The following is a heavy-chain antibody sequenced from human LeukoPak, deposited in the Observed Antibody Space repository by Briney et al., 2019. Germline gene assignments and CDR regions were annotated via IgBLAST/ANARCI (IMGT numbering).Heavy chain of an antibody. CDR1: GGSFSGYY. J-gene: IGHJ4*02. V-gene: IGHV4-34*01. Sequence: SETLSLTCAVYGGSFSGYYWSWLRPPPGKGLEWFGEINHSGSTNYNPSLKSRVTISVDTSKNQFSLKLSSVTAADTAVYYCASGGFGELLYYFDYWGQGTLVTVSS. CDR3: ASGGFGELLYYFDY. CDR2: INHSGST. D-gene: IGHD3-10*01.